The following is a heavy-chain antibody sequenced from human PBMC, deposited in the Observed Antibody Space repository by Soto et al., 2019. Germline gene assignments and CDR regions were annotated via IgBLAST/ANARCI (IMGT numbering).Heavy chain of an antibody. Sequence: PGGSLRLSCAASGFTFSSYGMHWVRQAPGKGLEWVAVISYDGSNKYYTDSVKGRFTISRDNSKNTLYLQMNSLRAEDTAVYYCAKEYDFWSGYYMRNYGMDVWGQGTTVTVSS. CDR2: ISYDGSNK. CDR1: GFTFSSYG. CDR3: AKEYDFWSGYYMRNYGMDV. V-gene: IGHV3-30*18. J-gene: IGHJ6*02. D-gene: IGHD3-3*01.